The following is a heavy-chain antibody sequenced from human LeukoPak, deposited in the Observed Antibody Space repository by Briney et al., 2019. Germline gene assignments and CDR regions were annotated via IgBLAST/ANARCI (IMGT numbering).Heavy chain of an antibody. D-gene: IGHD3-22*01. CDR2: IYTSGST. CDR3: AGLADYYDSSGYYYHFDY. Sequence: PSETLSLTCTVSGGSISSYYWSWIRQPPGKGLEWIGYIYTSGSTNYNPSLKSRVTISVDTSKNQFSLKLSSVTAADTAVYYCAGLADYYDSSGYYYHFDYWGQGTLVTVSS. J-gene: IGHJ4*02. V-gene: IGHV4-4*09. CDR1: GGSISSYY.